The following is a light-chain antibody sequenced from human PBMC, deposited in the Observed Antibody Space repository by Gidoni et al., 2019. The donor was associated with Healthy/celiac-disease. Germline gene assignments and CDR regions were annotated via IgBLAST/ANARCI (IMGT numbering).Light chain of an antibody. Sequence: EIQMNQSPSTLSASVGDRVTITVRASQSISSWLAWYQPTPGKAPKLLIYKASSLESGVTSRFSGSGSGTEFTLTISSLQPDDFATYFCQQYKSYGTFGQGTKVEIK. J-gene: IGKJ1*01. CDR3: QQYKSYGT. V-gene: IGKV1-5*03. CDR2: KAS. CDR1: QSISSW.